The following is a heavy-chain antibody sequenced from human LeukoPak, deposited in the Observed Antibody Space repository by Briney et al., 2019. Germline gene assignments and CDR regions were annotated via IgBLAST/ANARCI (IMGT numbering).Heavy chain of an antibody. CDR2: ISGYNGNT. J-gene: IGHJ4*02. Sequence: ASVKVSCKASGYTFTSYGISWVRQAPGQGLEWMGWISGYNGNTNYAQKLQGRVTMTTDTSTSTAYMELSSLRSEDTAVYYCASGSPYSNYDYWGQGTLVTVSS. CDR3: ASGSPYSNYDY. D-gene: IGHD4-11*01. V-gene: IGHV1-18*01. CDR1: GYTFTSYG.